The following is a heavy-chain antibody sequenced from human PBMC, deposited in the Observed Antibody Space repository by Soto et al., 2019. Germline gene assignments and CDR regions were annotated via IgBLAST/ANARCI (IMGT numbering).Heavy chain of an antibody. CDR2: IYYSGST. CDR3: ARHSVTMVRWGWY. D-gene: IGHD3-10*01. V-gene: IGHV4-39*01. CDR1: GGSISSSSYY. J-gene: IGHJ4*02. Sequence: QLQLQESGPGLVKPSETLSLTCTVSGGSISSSSYYWGWIRQPPGKGLEWIGSIYYSGSTYYNPSLKSRVTISVDTSKNQFSLKLSSATAADTAVYYCARHSVTMVRWGWYWGQGTLVTVSS.